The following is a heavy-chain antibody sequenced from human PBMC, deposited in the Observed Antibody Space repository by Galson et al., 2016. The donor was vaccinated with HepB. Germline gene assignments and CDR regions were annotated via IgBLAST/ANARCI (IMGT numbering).Heavy chain of an antibody. CDR2: INPNSGGT. J-gene: IGHJ3*01. CDR1: GYAFTDYY. CDR3: ARGRFNKRWDVDAFDV. Sequence: SVKVSCKASGYAFTDYYVHCVRQAPGQGLEWMGWINPNSGGTKYAQKFQGRVTMTGDKSISTVYMELSRLRSEDTAVYYCARGRFNKRWDVDAFDVRGQGTMVTVSS. V-gene: IGHV1-2*02. D-gene: IGHD1-26*01.